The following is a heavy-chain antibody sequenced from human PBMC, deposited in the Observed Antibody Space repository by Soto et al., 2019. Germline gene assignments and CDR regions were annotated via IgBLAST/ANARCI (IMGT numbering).Heavy chain of an antibody. Sequence: TRALPVTVAGYSVSSVVLHWAWLRRPPGKGLEWIGYIYNGGSTYYRPSLESRMHMSLDATRNHYSLRLTSVTAADTAVYFCARDPVGLHTISYFAYWGQGKLVTVS. D-gene: IGHD6-25*01. CDR2: IYNGGST. J-gene: IGHJ4*02. V-gene: IGHV4-30-4*01. CDR3: ARDPVGLHTISYFAY. CDR1: GYSVSSVVLH.